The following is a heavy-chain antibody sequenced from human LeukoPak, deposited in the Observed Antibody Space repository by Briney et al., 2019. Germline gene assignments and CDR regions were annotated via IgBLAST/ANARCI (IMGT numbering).Heavy chain of an antibody. Sequence: ASVKVSCKASGYTFTSYYMHWVRQAPGQGLEWMGIINPSGGSTSYAQKFQGRVTMTRDTSTSTVYMELSSLRSEDTAVYYCARGGEITMIVVESIDYWGQGTLDTVSS. V-gene: IGHV1-46*01. CDR1: GYTFTSYY. CDR3: ARGGEITMIVVESIDY. D-gene: IGHD3-22*01. J-gene: IGHJ4*02. CDR2: INPSGGST.